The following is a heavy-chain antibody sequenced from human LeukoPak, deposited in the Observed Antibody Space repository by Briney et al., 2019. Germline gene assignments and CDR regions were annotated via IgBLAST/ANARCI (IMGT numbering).Heavy chain of an antibody. CDR3: AREVVATASAFDC. J-gene: IGHJ4*02. CDR2: IRDDGSVK. CDR1: GFSFSSFW. D-gene: IGHD2-21*01. Sequence: GGSLRLSCTASGFSFSSFWMSWVRQAPGKGLEWVANIRDDGSVKNHVDSLKGRFSISRDNARNSLYLQISSLRAEDTAVYYCAREVVATASAFDCWGQGTLVTVSS. V-gene: IGHV3-7*03.